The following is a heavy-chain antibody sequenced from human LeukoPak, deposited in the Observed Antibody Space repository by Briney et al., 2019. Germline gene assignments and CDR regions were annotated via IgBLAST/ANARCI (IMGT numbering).Heavy chain of an antibody. CDR1: GDSVSSNSAA. CDR2: TYYRSKWYN. Sequence: SQTLSPTCAISGDSVSSNSAAWNWIRQSPSRGLEWLGRTYYRSKWYNDYAVSVKSRITINPDTSKNQFSLQLNSVTPEDTAVYYCAREPGPYYGSGSYYSHWGQGTLVTVSS. D-gene: IGHD3-10*01. CDR3: AREPGPYYGSGSYYSH. J-gene: IGHJ4*02. V-gene: IGHV6-1*01.